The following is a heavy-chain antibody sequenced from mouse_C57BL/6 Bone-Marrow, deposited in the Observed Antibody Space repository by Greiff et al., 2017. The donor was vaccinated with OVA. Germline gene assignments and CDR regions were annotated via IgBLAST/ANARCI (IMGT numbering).Heavy chain of an antibody. Sequence: EVQLQQSGAELVRPGASVKLSCTASGFNIKDDYMHWVKQRPEQGLEWIGWIDPENGDTEYASKFQGKATITADTSSNTAYLQLSSLTSEDTAVYYCTTYGYFSFDDWGQGTTLTVSS. CDR1: GFNIKDDY. CDR2: IDPENGDT. CDR3: TTYGYFSFDD. J-gene: IGHJ2*01. D-gene: IGHD2-3*01. V-gene: IGHV14-4*01.